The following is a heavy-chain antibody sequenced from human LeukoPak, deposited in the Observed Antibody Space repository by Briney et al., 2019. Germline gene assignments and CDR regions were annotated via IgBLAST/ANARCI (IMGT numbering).Heavy chain of an antibody. Sequence: ASVKVSCKASGYIFTGYYMHWVRQAPGQGLEWMGWINPNSGDTNFAQKFQGRVTMTRDTSISTAYMELSRLRSDDTAVYYCARDGYNSFDYWGQGTLVTVSS. D-gene: IGHD5-24*01. J-gene: IGHJ4*02. CDR1: GYIFTGYY. CDR2: INPNSGDT. CDR3: ARDGYNSFDY. V-gene: IGHV1-2*02.